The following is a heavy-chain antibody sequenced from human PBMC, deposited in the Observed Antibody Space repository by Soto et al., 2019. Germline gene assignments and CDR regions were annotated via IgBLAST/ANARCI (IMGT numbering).Heavy chain of an antibody. V-gene: IGHV3-21*01. D-gene: IGHD5-12*01. CDR3: ARWGGGYDPGRYYADY. J-gene: IGHJ4*02. CDR2: ISSSSSYI. Sequence: EVQLVESGGGLVKPGGSLRLSCAASGFTFSSYSMNWVRQAPGKGLEWVSFISSSSSYIYYEDSVKGRFTISRDHAKHSLDLQMISLRAEDTAVYDCARWGGGYDPGRYYADYWGQGTLVTVSS. CDR1: GFTFSSYS.